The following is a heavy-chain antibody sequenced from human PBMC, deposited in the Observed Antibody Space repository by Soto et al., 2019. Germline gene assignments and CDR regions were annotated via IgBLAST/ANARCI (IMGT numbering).Heavy chain of an antibody. D-gene: IGHD1-26*01. CDR1: GFTFSDSY. CDR2: ISSSSSYT. J-gene: IGHJ4*02. V-gene: IGHV3-11*05. CDR3: ARLSFSGSSSADS. Sequence: QVQLVESGGVLVKPGGSLRLSCAASGFTFSDSYMSWIRQAPGKGLEWVSYISSSSSYTNYADSVKGRFTISRDNAKNSLYLQMNRLRAEDTALYYCARLSFSGSSSADSWGQGTLVTVSS.